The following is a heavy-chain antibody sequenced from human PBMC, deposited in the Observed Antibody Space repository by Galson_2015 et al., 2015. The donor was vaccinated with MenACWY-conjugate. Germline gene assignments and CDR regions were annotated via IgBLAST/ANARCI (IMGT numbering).Heavy chain of an antibody. CDR1: GFSLSTSRVG. Sequence: PALVNPTQTLTLTCTFSGFSLSTSRVGVGRIRQPPGQALEWLPHIYWDDDKRYSPSLKSRLTITKDTSKNQVVLSMTNMDPVDTATYYCAHSPYCSTTSCYAARAFDVWGQGTVVTVSS. V-gene: IGHV2-5*02. CDR2: IYWDDDK. J-gene: IGHJ3*01. D-gene: IGHD2-2*01. CDR3: AHSPYCSTTSCYAARAFDV.